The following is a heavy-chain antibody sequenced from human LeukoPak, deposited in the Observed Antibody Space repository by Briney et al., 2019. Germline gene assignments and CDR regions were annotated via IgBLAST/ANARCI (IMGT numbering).Heavy chain of an antibody. CDR1: GFDFSNYA. J-gene: IGHJ4*02. CDR2: TGIRGDNT. V-gene: IGHV3-23*01. CDR3: ARGDSDY. Sequence: GGSLRLSCLASGFDFSNYAMSWVRQAPGKGLEWVSGTGIRGDNTYYADSVKGRFTIARDDSRNTLYLQMNNLRAEDTAVYYCARGDSDYWGQGTLVTVSS.